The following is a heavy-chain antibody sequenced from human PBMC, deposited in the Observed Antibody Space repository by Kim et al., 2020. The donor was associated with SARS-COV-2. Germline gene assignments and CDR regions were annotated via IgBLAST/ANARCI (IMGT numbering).Heavy chain of an antibody. J-gene: IGHJ6*03. CDR3: ARDRPRVGYCSGGSCYSNYYYYYMDV. V-gene: IGHV3-30-3*01. D-gene: IGHD2-15*01. CDR1: GFTFSSYA. Sequence: GGSLRLSCAASGFTFSSYAMHWVRQAPGKGLEWVAVISYDGSNKYYADSVKGRFTISRDNSKNTLYLQMNSLRAEDTAVYYCARDRPRVGYCSGGSCYSNYYYYYMDVWGKGTTVTVSS. CDR2: ISYDGSNK.